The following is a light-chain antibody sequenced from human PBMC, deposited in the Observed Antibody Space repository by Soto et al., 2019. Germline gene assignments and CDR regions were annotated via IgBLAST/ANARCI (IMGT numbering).Light chain of an antibody. Sequence: EIVMTQSPATLSVSAGERVTLSCRASQSVSSNLAWYQQKPGQAPRLLIYGASTRATGIPARFSGSGSGTDFTLTISSLQSEDCAVYYCQQYTNWPPLTFGGGTKVEIK. CDR3: QQYTNWPPLT. V-gene: IGKV3D-15*01. CDR2: GAS. CDR1: QSVSSN. J-gene: IGKJ4*01.